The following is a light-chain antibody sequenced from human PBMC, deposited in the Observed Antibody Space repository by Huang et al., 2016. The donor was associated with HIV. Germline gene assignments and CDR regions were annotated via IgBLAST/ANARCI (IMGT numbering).Light chain of an antibody. J-gene: IGKJ1*01. CDR1: QSVSSN. CDR3: QQYNKWPPWT. Sequence: EIVMTQSPATLSVSPGERATLSCRASQSVSSNLAWYQLIPGQAPRLFICVAFTRATGISAMFSGSRSGTEFIFTISILQSEDFALYYCQQYNKWPPWTFGQGTKVEIK. V-gene: IGKV3-15*01. CDR2: VAF.